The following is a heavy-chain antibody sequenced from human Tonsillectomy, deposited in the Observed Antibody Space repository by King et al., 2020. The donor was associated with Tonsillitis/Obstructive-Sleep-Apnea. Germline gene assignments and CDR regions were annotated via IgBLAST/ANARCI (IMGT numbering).Heavy chain of an antibody. CDR1: GFTFDDYA. J-gene: IGHJ4*02. V-gene: IGHV3-9*01. CDR2: ISWNSGSI. CDR3: AKEGGPWFGEPYFDY. D-gene: IGHD3-10*01. Sequence: QLVQSGGGLVQPGRSLRLSCAASGFTFDDYAMHWVQQAPGKGLEWVSGISWNSGSIGYADSVKGRFTISRDNAKNSLYLQMNSLRAEDTALYYCAKEGGPWFGEPYFDYWGQGTLVTVSS.